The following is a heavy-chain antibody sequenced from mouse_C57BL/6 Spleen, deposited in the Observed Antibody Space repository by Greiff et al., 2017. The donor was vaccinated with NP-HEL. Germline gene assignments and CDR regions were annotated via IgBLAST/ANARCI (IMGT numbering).Heavy chain of an antibody. CDR2: IDPSDSYT. Sequence: QVQLQQPGAELVKPGASVKLSCKASGYTFTSYWMQWVKQRPGQGLEWIGEIDPSDSYTNYNQKFKGKATLTVDTSSSTDYMQLSSLTSEGSAVYYCARKGDYYSNYVWYFDVWGTGTTVTVSS. J-gene: IGHJ1*03. V-gene: IGHV1-50*01. CDR1: GYTFTSYW. D-gene: IGHD2-5*01. CDR3: ARKGDYYSNYVWYFDV.